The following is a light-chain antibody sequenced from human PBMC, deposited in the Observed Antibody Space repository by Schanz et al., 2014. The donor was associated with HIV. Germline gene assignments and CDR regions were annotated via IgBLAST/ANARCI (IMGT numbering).Light chain of an antibody. CDR1: QNITDH. J-gene: IGKJ5*01. CDR3: QQSFTTPSIT. V-gene: IGKV1-39*01. CDR2: AAT. Sequence: DIPMTQSPSSLSASVGDRVTITCRASQNITDHLTWYQQRTGRPPKLLIYAATVLHPGVPSRFSGSGSGTNFTLTITKLQPEDFAHYFCQQSFTTPSITFGQGTRLEIK.